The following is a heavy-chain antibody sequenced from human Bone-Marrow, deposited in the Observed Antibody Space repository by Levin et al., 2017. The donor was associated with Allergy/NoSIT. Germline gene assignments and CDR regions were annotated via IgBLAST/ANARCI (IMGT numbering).Heavy chain of an antibody. CDR1: GGSISSSSYY. J-gene: IGHJ4*02. D-gene: IGHD6-13*01. Sequence: GSLRLSCTVSGGSISSSSYYWGWIRQPPGKGLEWIGSIYYSGSTYYNPSLKSRVTISVDTSKNQFSLKLSSVTAADTAVYYCARQGGYSSSWADFDYWGQGTLVTVSS. CDR2: IYYSGST. V-gene: IGHV4-39*01. CDR3: ARQGGYSSSWADFDY.